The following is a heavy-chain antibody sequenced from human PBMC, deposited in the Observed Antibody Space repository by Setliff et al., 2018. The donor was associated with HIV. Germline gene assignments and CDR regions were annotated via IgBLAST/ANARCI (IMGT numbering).Heavy chain of an antibody. CDR1: VAPISSYY. Sequence: SETLSLTCKVSVAPISSYYWNWIRQPPGKGLEWIGYIYNSGYSNSKPSLKSRVTISLDTSKNQFSLKLSSVTAADTAVYYCARGDGYRANDAYYDTGMDVWGQGITVTVSS. J-gene: IGHJ6*02. D-gene: IGHD5-12*01. CDR2: IYNSGYS. CDR3: ARGDGYRANDAYYDTGMDV. V-gene: IGHV4-59*01.